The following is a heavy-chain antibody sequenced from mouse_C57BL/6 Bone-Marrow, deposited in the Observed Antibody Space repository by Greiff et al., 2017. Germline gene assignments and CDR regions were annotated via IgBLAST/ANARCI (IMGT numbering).Heavy chain of an antibody. CDR3: ADYYGSSYWYFDV. V-gene: IGHV1-81*01. CDR1: GYTFTSYG. CDR2: IYPRSGNT. J-gene: IGHJ1*03. Sequence: VQLQESGAELARPGASVKLSCKASGYTFTSYGISWVKQRTGQGLEWIGEIYPRSGNTYYNEKFKGKATLTADKSSSPAYMELRSLTSEDSAVYFCADYYGSSYWYFDVWGTGTTVTVSS. D-gene: IGHD1-1*01.